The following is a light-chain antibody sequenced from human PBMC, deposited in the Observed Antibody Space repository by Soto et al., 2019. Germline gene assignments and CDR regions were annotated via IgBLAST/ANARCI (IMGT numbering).Light chain of an antibody. CDR1: NIGSKN. CDR3: QVWDSTRDHVI. Sequence: SYELTQPPSVSVAPGQTARITCEGNNIGSKNVHWYQQKPGLAPALVVYDDRGRPSGVPERLSGSNSGNTATLTISRVEAGDEADYYCQVWDSTRDHVIFGGGTKVTVL. J-gene: IGLJ2*01. CDR2: DDR. V-gene: IGLV3-21*02.